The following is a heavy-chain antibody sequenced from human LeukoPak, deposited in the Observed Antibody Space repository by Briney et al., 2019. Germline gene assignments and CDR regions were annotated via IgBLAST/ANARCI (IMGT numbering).Heavy chain of an antibody. D-gene: IGHD3-3*01. J-gene: IGHJ4*02. Sequence: ASETLSLTCTVSGGSISSSSYYRGWIRQPPGKGLEWIGSIYYSGSTYYNPSLKSRVTISVDTSKNQFSLKLSSVTAADTAVYYCARDRYLDFWSGYWAGWGQGTLVTVSS. CDR2: IYYSGST. CDR3: ARDRYLDFWSGYWAG. V-gene: IGHV4-39*02. CDR1: GGSISSSSYY.